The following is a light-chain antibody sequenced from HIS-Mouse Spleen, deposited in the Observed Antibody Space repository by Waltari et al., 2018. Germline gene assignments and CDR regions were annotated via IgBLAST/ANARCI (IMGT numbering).Light chain of an antibody. Sequence: DIQMTQSPSSLSASVGDRVTITCRASQSLSSYLNLYQQKPGKAPKLLIYAASSLQSGVPSRFSGSGSGTDFTLTISSLQPEDFATYYCQQSYSTPGTFGQGTKVEIK. CDR2: AAS. CDR1: QSLSSY. J-gene: IGKJ1*01. CDR3: QQSYSTPGT. V-gene: IGKV1-39*01.